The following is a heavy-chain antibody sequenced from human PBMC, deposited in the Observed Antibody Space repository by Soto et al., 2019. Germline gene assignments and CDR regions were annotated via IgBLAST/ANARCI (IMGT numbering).Heavy chain of an antibody. CDR2: ISYDGSNK. D-gene: IGHD5-12*01. CDR1: GFTFRSYA. Sequence: QVKLVESGGGVVQPGRSLRLSCAASGFTFRSYAMHWVRQAPGKGLEWVAVISYDGSNKFYADSVKGRFTISRDNSKDTLYLQMNSPRAEDTAVYYCAREDSGYYVDAFDIWVQGTRVTVSS. V-gene: IGHV3-30-3*01. J-gene: IGHJ3*02. CDR3: AREDSGYYVDAFDI.